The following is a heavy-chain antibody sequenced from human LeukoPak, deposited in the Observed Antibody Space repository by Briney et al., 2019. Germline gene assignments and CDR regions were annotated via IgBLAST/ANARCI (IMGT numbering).Heavy chain of an antibody. D-gene: IGHD2-15*01. V-gene: IGHV1-8*01. CDR2: VNPNSGNT. CDR3: ARAGGYCGRISCPYYFDY. J-gene: IGHJ4*02. CDR1: GYTFTSYD. Sequence: VASVKVSCKASGYTFTSYDINWVRQATGQGLEWMGWVNPNSGNTGYAQKFQGRVTMTRNTSISTAYMELSSLRSEDTAVYYCARAGGYCGRISCPYYFDYWGQGSLVAVSS.